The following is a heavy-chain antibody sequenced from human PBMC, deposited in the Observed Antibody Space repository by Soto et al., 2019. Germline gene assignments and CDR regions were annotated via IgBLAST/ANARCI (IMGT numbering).Heavy chain of an antibody. CDR1: GFTFSSYA. V-gene: IGHV3-23*01. D-gene: IGHD4-17*01. CDR2: ISGSGGST. Sequence: EVQLLESGGGLVQPGGSLRLSCAASGFTFSSYAMSWVRQAPGKGLEWVSAISGSGGSTYYADSVKGRSTISRDNSKNTLYLQMNSLRAEDTAVYYCAKARGSGDYLIMDYWGQGTLVTVSS. CDR3: AKARGSGDYLIMDY. J-gene: IGHJ4*02.